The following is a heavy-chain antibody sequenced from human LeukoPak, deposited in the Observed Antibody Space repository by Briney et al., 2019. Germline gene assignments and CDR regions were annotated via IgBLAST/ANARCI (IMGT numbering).Heavy chain of an antibody. CDR2: VNHSGST. J-gene: IGHJ5*02. CDR3: ARGRGYCSSTSCGHWFDP. V-gene: IGHV4-34*01. CDR1: GGSLSGYY. Sequence: SETLSLTCAVYGGSLSGYYWSWIRQPPGKGLEWIGEVNHSGSTNYNPSLKSRVTISVDTSKNQFSLKLSSVTAADTAVYYCARGRGYCSSTSCGHWFDPWGQGTLVTVSS. D-gene: IGHD2-2*01.